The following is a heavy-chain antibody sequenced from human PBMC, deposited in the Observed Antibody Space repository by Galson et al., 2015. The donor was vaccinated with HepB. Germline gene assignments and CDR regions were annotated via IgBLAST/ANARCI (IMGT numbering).Heavy chain of an antibody. V-gene: IGHV3-23*01. J-gene: IGHJ4*02. CDR3: AKGGSSTSCSPFDY. Sequence: SLRLSCAASAFTFSRYAMYWVRQAPGKGLEWVSAISGSGGSTYYADSVKGRFTISRDNSKNTLYLQMNSLRAEDTAVYYCAKGGSSTSCSPFDYWGQGTLVTVSS. CDR2: ISGSGGST. D-gene: IGHD2-2*01. CDR1: AFTFSRYA.